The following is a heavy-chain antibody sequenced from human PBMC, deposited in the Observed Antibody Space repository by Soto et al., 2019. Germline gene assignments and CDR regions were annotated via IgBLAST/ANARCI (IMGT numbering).Heavy chain of an antibody. D-gene: IGHD1-26*01. Sequence: GESLKISCAASGFTFSTYGMHWVRQATGKGLEWVAVISYDGSNKYYADSVKGRFTISRDNSKNTLYLQVNSLRAEDTAVYYCAKDLSGSFLTLVDYWGQGTLVTVSS. CDR2: ISYDGSNK. CDR1: GFTFSTYG. V-gene: IGHV3-30*18. CDR3: AKDLSGSFLTLVDY. J-gene: IGHJ4*02.